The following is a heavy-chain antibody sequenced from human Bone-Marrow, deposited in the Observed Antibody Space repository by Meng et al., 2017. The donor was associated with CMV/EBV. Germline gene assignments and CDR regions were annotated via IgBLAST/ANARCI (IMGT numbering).Heavy chain of an antibody. D-gene: IGHD2-2*01. J-gene: IGHJ6*02. Sequence: ASVKVSCKASGYTFTGYYMHWVRQATGQGLEWMGWMNPNSGNTGYAQKFQGRVTITRNTSISTAYMELSSLRSEDTAVYYCARGDIVVVPAALRSYYYGMDVWGQGTTVTVSS. CDR1: GYTFTGYY. V-gene: IGHV1-8*03. CDR2: MNPNSGNT. CDR3: ARGDIVVVPAALRSYYYGMDV.